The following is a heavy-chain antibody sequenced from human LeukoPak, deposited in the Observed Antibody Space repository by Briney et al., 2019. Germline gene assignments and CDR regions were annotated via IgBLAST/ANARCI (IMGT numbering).Heavy chain of an antibody. CDR3: ARSSSSHYYYYGMDV. CDR2: ISSSGSTI. Sequence: GGSLRLSCAASGFTFSDYYMSWIRQAPGKGLEWVSYISSSGSTIYYADSVKGRFTISRDNAKNSLYPQMNSLRAEDTAVYYCARSSSSHYYYYGMDVWGQGTTVTVSS. J-gene: IGHJ6*02. V-gene: IGHV3-11*01. D-gene: IGHD6-13*01. CDR1: GFTFSDYY.